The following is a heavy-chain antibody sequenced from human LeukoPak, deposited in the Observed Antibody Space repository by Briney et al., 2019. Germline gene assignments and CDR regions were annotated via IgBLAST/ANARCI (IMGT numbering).Heavy chain of an antibody. V-gene: IGHV3-21*01. D-gene: IGHD3-16*01. CDR1: GFTLSSYS. Sequence: GGSLRLSCAASGFTLSSYSMNWVRQAPGKGLEWVSSISSSSSYIYYADSVKGRFTISRDSAKNSLYLQMNSLRAEDTAVYCCARDQRLGAFDIWGQGTMVTVSS. J-gene: IGHJ3*02. CDR3: ARDQRLGAFDI. CDR2: ISSSSSYI.